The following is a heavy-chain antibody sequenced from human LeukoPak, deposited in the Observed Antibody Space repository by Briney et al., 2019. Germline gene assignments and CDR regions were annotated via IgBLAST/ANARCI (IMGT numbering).Heavy chain of an antibody. CDR2: ISSSSRSI. Sequence: GGSLRLSCAASGFTFSSYSMNWVRQAPGKGPEWVSCISSSSRSIYYADSMKGRFTISRDNAKNSLYLQMNSLRAEDTAVYYCARFGYGSGSYFSRGYYYMDVWGKGTTVTISS. V-gene: IGHV3-21*01. CDR3: ARFGYGSGSYFSRGYYYMDV. J-gene: IGHJ6*03. D-gene: IGHD3-10*01. CDR1: GFTFSSYS.